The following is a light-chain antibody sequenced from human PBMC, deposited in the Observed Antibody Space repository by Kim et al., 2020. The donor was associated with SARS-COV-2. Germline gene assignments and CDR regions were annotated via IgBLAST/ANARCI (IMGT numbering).Light chain of an antibody. Sequence: QSALTQPPSVSGSPGQSVTITCTGTSSDFGRYNRVSWYQQPPGTAPKLIIYEVTNRPSGVPDRFSGSKSVKTASLTISGLQAEDEADYFFSSYTTSNTFVFGTGTKVTVL. CDR3: SSYTTSNTFV. CDR1: SSDFGRYNR. V-gene: IGLV2-18*02. J-gene: IGLJ1*01. CDR2: EVT.